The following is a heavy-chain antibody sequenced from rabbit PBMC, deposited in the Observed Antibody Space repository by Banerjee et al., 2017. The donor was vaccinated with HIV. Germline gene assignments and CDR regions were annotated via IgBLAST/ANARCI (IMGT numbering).Heavy chain of an antibody. D-gene: IGHD6-1*01. CDR3: ARGVGNDGYNL. J-gene: IGHJ4*01. V-gene: IGHV1S45*01. CDR2: IYTGDGHT. Sequence: QEQLVESGGGLVTLGGSLKLSCKASGIDFSSYGISWVRQAPGKGLEWIACIYTGDGHTYYASWARGRFTISKTSSTMVTLQMTSLTFADTATYFCARGVGNDGYNLWGPGTLVTVS. CDR1: GIDFSSYG.